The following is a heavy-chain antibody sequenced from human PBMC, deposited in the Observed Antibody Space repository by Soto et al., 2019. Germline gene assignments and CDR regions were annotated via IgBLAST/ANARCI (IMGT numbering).Heavy chain of an antibody. Sequence: SETLSLTCTVSGGSISSSSYYWGWIRQPPGKGLEWIGSIYYSGSTYYNPSLKSRVTISVDTSKNQFSLKLSSVTAADTAVYYCARRAAVAGYYYYYGMDVWGQGTTVTVSS. CDR3: ARRAAVAGYYYYYGMDV. CDR2: IYYSGST. D-gene: IGHD6-19*01. V-gene: IGHV4-39*01. J-gene: IGHJ6*02. CDR1: GGSISSSSYY.